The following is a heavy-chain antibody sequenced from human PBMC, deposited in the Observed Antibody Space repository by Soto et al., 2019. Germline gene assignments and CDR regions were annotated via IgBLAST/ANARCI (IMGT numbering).Heavy chain of an antibody. CDR2: ISGSGGST. D-gene: IGHD6-13*01. CDR1: GFTLSSYA. Sequence: EVQLLESGGGLVQPGGSLRLSCAASGFTLSSYAMSWVRQAPGKGLEWVSAISGSGGSTYYAASVKGRFTISRDNSKNTLYLQMNSLRAEDTAVYYCANGGGYSSRWYGEYFQHWGQGTLVTVSS. CDR3: ANGGGYSSRWYGEYFQH. V-gene: IGHV3-23*01. J-gene: IGHJ1*01.